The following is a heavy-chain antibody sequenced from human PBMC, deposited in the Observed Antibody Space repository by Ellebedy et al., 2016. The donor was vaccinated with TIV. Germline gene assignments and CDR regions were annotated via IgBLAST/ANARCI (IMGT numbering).Heavy chain of an antibody. CDR1: GFTFRSYA. Sequence: PGGSLRLSCAASGFTFRSYAMTWVRQAPGKGLEWVSFINDNGGSRYYADSVRGRFTISRDNSKNTLYLQMNSLKAEDTAIYYCAKLSGGSYYRGLYPFDIWGQGTMVTVSS. CDR3: AKLSGGSYYRGLYPFDI. V-gene: IGHV3-23*01. J-gene: IGHJ3*02. D-gene: IGHD1-26*01. CDR2: INDNGGSR.